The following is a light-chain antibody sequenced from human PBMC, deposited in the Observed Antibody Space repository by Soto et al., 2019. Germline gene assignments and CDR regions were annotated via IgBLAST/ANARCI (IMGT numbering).Light chain of an antibody. V-gene: IGLV2-14*02. CDR3: NSYTSLSIVRAV. Sequence: QSVLTQPASVSGSPGQSITISCAGTSSDVGYYDLVSWYQQHPGKAPKLIIFEVTQRPSGISDRFSASKSGFTASLTISGLQPEDEADYYCNSYTSLSIVRAVFGTGTKVTVL. CDR1: SSDVGYYDL. CDR2: EVT. J-gene: IGLJ1*01.